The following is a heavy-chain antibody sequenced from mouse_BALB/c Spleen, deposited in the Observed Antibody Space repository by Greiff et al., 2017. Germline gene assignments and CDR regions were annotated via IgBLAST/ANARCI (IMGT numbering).Heavy chain of an antibody. CDR1: GFTFSDYY. CDR2: ISDGGSYT. Sequence: EVKVVESGGGLVKPGGSLKLSCAASGFTFSDYYMYWVRQTPEKRLEWVATISDGGSYTYYPDSVKGRFTISRDNAKNTLYLQMSSLKSEDTAMYYCARENEFITPWGQGTSVTVSS. CDR3: ARENEFITP. V-gene: IGHV5-4*02. J-gene: IGHJ4*01. D-gene: IGHD1-1*01.